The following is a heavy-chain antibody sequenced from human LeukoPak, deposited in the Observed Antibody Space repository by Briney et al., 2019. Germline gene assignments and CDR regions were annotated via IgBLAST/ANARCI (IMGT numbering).Heavy chain of an antibody. J-gene: IGHJ4*02. Sequence: PSETLSLTCTVSGGSISSGDYYWSWIRQPPGKGLEWIGYIYYSGSTYYNPSLKSRVTMSVDTSKNQFSLKLSSVTAADTAVYYSARYVSSTISYGWYIDYGAQGTLVTVSA. CDR1: GGSISSGDYY. CDR2: IYYSGST. V-gene: IGHV4-30-4*08. D-gene: IGHD2-2*01. CDR3: ARYVSSTISYGWYIDY.